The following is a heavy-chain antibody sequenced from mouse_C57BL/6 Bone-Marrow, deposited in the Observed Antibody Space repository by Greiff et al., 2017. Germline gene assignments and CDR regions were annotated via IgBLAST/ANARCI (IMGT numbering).Heavy chain of an antibody. Sequence: VQLHQSGAELVRPGASVTLSCKASGYTFTDYEMHWVKQTPVHGLEWIGAIDPETGGTAYNQKFKGKALLTADNSSSTAYMELRRLTSEDSAVYYCTRNGRSTMITTRWYFDVWGTGTTVTVSS. V-gene: IGHV1-15*01. D-gene: IGHD2-4*01. J-gene: IGHJ1*03. CDR3: TRNGRSTMITTRWYFDV. CDR2: IDPETGGT. CDR1: GYTFTDYE.